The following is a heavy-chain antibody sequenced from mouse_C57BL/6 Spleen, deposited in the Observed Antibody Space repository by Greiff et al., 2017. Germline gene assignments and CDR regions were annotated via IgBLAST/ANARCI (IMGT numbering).Heavy chain of an antibody. CDR1: GFTFSSYA. D-gene: IGHD1-1*01. CDR2: ISDGGSYT. V-gene: IGHV5-4*03. J-gene: IGHJ2*01. CDR3: ARGSPFDY. Sequence: EVKLMESGGGLVKPGGSLKLSCAASGFTFSSYAMSWVRQTPEKRLEWVATISDGGSYTYYPDNVKGRFTISRDNAKNNLYLQMSHLKSEDTAMYYCARGSPFDYWAQGTTLTVSS.